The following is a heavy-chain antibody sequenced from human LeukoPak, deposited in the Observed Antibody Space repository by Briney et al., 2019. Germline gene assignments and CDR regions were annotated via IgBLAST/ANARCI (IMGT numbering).Heavy chain of an antibody. J-gene: IGHJ4*02. V-gene: IGHV3-74*01. CDR3: VRGQLWSYYHDY. D-gene: IGHD5-18*01. Sequence: GGSLRLSCADSGFTFSSHWMHWVRQAPGKGLVWVSRIKYDASSTSYADSVKGRFTISRDNAKNTVYLEMNSLRAEDTAVYYCVRGQLWSYYHDYWGQGTLVTVSS. CDR1: GFTFSSHW. CDR2: IKYDASST.